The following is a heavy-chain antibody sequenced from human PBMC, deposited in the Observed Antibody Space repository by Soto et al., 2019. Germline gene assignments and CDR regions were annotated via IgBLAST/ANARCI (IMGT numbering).Heavy chain of an antibody. J-gene: IGHJ6*02. V-gene: IGHV4-61*01. CDR3: ARDLWGYCGTDCYPLDV. D-gene: IGHD2-21*02. Sequence: SETLSLTCTVSGGSISSSSYYWGWIRQPPGKGLEWIGYMYNTGSTIYNPSLKSRVTISVDTSKNQFSLKLNSVTTADTAVYYCARDLWGYCGTDCYPLDVWGQGTTVTV. CDR1: GGSISSSSYY. CDR2: MYNTGST.